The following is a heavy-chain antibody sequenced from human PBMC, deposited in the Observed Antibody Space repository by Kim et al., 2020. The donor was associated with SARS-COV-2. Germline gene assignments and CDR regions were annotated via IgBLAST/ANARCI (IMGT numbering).Heavy chain of an antibody. J-gene: IGHJ4*02. D-gene: IGHD3-22*01. V-gene: IGHV4-59*01. Sequence: NYNPSHKSRVTISVDTSKNQFSLKLRSVTAADTAVYYCARSYYDSSGYLVWGQGTLVTVSS. CDR3: ARSYYDSSGYLV.